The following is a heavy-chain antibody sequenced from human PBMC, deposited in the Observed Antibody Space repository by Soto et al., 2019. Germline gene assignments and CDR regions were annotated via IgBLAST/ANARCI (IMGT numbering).Heavy chain of an antibody. CDR1: GGSISSGGYY. J-gene: IGHJ5*02. CDR2: IYYSGST. D-gene: IGHD3-22*01. V-gene: IGHV4-31*03. CDR3: ARFRCDSSHGGFAP. Sequence: QVQLQESGPGLVKPSQTLSLTCTVSGGSISSGGYYWSWIRQHPGKGLEWIGYIYYSGSTYYNPSLNSRVTISVDTSKNQFSRKLGSVTAADTAVYYCARFRCDSSHGGFAPWGQGSLVTVSS.